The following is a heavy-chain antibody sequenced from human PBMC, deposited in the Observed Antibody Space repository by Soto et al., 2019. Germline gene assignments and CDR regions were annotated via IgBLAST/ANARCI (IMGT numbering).Heavy chain of an antibody. CDR1: GGTFSSYA. CDR2: IIPIFGTA. Sequence: GASVKVSCKASGGTFSSYAISWVRQAPGQGLEWMGGIIPIFGTANYAQKFQGRVTITADESTSTAYMELSSLRSEDRAVYYCATSRQNYYDSSGYLDYWFDPWGQGTLVTVSP. CDR3: ATSRQNYYDSSGYLDYWFDP. D-gene: IGHD3-22*01. V-gene: IGHV1-69*13. J-gene: IGHJ5*02.